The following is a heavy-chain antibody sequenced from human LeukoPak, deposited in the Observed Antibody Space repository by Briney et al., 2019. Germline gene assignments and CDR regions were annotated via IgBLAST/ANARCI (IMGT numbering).Heavy chain of an antibody. D-gene: IGHD2-2*01. CDR2: IYYSGST. V-gene: IGHV4-59*01. CDR3: ARVDVVVPAAPTEVGAFHI. CDR1: GGSISSYY. J-gene: IGHJ3*02. Sequence: SETLSLTCTVSGGSISSYYWSWIRQPPGKGLEWIGYIYYSGSTNYNPSLKSRVTISVDTSKNQFSLKLSSVTAADTAVYYCARVDVVVPAAPTEVGAFHIWGQGTMVTVSS.